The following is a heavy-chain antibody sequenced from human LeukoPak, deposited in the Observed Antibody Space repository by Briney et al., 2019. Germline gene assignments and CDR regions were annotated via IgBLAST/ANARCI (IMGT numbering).Heavy chain of an antibody. Sequence: GGSLRLSCGASGFTFSSYSMNWVRQAPGKGLEWVSYISGSSRNIYYPDSVRGRFTISRDNAKNSLYLQMNSLRAEDTAVYYCAKGRESTGLFEYWGQGTLVTVSS. CDR1: GFTFSSYS. J-gene: IGHJ4*02. V-gene: IGHV3-48*01. CDR2: ISGSSRNI. D-gene: IGHD1-26*01. CDR3: AKGRESTGLFEY.